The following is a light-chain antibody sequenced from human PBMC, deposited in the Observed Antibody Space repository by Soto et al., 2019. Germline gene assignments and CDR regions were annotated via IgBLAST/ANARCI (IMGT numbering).Light chain of an antibody. J-gene: IGKJ1*01. V-gene: IGKV4-1*01. Sequence: IVMTQSPASLAASLCERATLDCNSSQTVLNSSNNKTYLAWYRQRPGQPPTLLINWASTRQSGVPARFRGSGSGTEFTLTITDLQDEDLAVYYCQQFHTITWTFGQGTKVDIK. CDR1: QTVLNSSNNKTY. CDR2: WAS. CDR3: QQFHTITWT.